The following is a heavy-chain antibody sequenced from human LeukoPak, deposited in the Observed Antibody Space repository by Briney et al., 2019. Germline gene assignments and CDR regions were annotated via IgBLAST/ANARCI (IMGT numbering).Heavy chain of an antibody. J-gene: IGHJ4*02. Sequence: GGSLRLSCAASGFTFNSYGMHWVRQAPGKGLEWVAFIRYDGSNEYYADSVKGRFTISRDNSKNTLSLQMNSLRAEDTAVYYCAKDSYSSSSHFDYWGQGTLVTVAS. CDR2: IRYDGSNE. CDR3: AKDSYSSSSHFDY. CDR1: GFTFNSYG. D-gene: IGHD6-6*01. V-gene: IGHV3-30*02.